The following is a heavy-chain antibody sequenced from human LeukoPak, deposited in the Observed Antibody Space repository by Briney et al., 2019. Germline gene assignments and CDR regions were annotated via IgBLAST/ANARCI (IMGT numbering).Heavy chain of an antibody. V-gene: IGHV3-33*08. J-gene: IGHJ4*02. CDR2: IWYGGSNK. CDR3: ARERIWNGYYFFDY. Sequence: GRSLRLSCAASGFTFSSYGMHWVRQAPGKGLEWVAVIWYGGSNKYYADSVKGRFTISRDNSKNTLYLQMNSLRAEDSAVYHCARERIWNGYYFFDYWGQGTLVTVSS. CDR1: GFTFSSYG. D-gene: IGHD3-3*01.